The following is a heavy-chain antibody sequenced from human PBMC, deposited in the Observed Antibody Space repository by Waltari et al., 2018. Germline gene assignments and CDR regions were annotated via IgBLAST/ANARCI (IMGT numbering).Heavy chain of an antibody. CDR1: GGSISSYY. Sequence: QVQLQESGPGLVKPSETLSLTCTVSGGSISSYYWSWIRQPPGKGLEWIGYIYYSGSTNYNPSLKSRVTISVDTSKIQFSLKLSSVTAADTAVYYCARAQYGSGLLAVWGQGTTVTVSS. CDR3: ARAQYGSGLLAV. J-gene: IGHJ6*02. D-gene: IGHD3-10*01. CDR2: IYYSGST. V-gene: IGHV4-59*01.